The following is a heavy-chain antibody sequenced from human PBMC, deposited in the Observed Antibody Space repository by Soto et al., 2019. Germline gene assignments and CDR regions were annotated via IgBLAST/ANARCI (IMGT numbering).Heavy chain of an antibody. CDR1: GFTFSSYA. CDR3: AKDQIAVAGNYYYYYGMDV. D-gene: IGHD6-19*01. V-gene: IGHV3-23*01. J-gene: IGHJ6*02. CDR2: ISGSGGST. Sequence: GGSLRLSCAASGFTFSSYAMSWVRQAPGKGLEWVSAISGSGGSTYYADSVKGRFTISRDNSKNTLYLQMNSLRAEDTAVYYCAKDQIAVAGNYYYYYGMDVWGQGTTVTVS.